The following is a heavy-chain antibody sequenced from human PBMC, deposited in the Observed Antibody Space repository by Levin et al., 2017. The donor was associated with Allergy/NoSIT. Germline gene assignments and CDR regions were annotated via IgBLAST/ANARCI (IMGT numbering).Heavy chain of an antibody. CDR2: MNPNSGNT. D-gene: IGHD3-3*01. V-gene: IGHV1-8*01. Sequence: VASVKVSCKASGYTFTSYDINWVRQATGQGLEWMGWMNPNSGNTGYAQKFQGRVTMTRNTSISTAYMELSSLRSEDTAVYYCARVQGAYDFWSGYSGWFDPWGQGTLVTVSS. J-gene: IGHJ5*02. CDR1: GYTFTSYD. CDR3: ARVQGAYDFWSGYSGWFDP.